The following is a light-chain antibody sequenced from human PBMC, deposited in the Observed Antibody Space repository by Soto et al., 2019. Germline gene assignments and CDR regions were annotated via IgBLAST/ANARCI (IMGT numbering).Light chain of an antibody. CDR2: GAS. CDR1: QSISSTY. J-gene: IGKJ1*01. V-gene: IGKV3-20*01. Sequence: DIVLTQSPGTLSLSPGERATLSCRASQSISSTYLAWYQQKPGQAPRLLIYGASSRAAGIPDRFSGSGSGTDFTLTISRLEPEDFAVYYCQQYHTSPLWAFGHGTKVEIK. CDR3: QQYHTSPLWA.